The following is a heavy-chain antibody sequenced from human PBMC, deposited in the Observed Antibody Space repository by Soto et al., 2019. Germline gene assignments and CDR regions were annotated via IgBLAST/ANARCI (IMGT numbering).Heavy chain of an antibody. Sequence: QITLKESGPTLVKPTQTLTLTCTFSGFSVSTSGVGVAWIRQPPGKALEWLALIYWDDDKRYSPFLQSRVTIPKDTSKNQVVLTMTNMDPVDTATYYWAHKGGRGAGMDVWGQGTTVTVSS. J-gene: IGHJ6*02. V-gene: IGHV2-5*02. D-gene: IGHD2-15*01. CDR2: IYWDDDK. CDR1: GFSVSTSGVG. CDR3: AHKGGRGAGMDV.